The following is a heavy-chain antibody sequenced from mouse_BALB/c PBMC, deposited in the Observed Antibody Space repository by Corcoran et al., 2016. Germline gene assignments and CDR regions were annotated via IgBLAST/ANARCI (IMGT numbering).Heavy chain of an antibody. V-gene: IGHV1-4*01. CDR3: ARGEYGNPYAMDY. J-gene: IGHJ4*01. CDR2: INPSSGYT. CDR1: GYTFTSYT. Sequence: QVQLQQSGAELARPGASVKMSCKASGYTFTSYTMHWVKQRPGQGLEWIGYINPSSGYTNYNQKFKDKATLTADKSSSTAYMQLSSLTSEDSAVYYCARGEYGNPYAMDYWGQGTSVTVSS. D-gene: IGHD2-10*02.